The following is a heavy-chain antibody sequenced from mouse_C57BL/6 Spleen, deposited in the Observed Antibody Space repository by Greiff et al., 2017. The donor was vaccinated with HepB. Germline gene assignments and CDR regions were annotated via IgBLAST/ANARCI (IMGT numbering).Heavy chain of an antibody. CDR3: ARKDDGAY. Sequence: VQLKESGAELARPGASVKLSCKASGYTFTSYGISWVKQRTGQGLEWIGEIYPRSGNTYYNEKFKGKATLTADKSSSTAYMELRSLTSEDSAVYFCARKDDGAYWGQGTLVTVSA. D-gene: IGHD2-3*01. J-gene: IGHJ3*01. CDR1: GYTFTSYG. CDR2: IYPRSGNT. V-gene: IGHV1-81*01.